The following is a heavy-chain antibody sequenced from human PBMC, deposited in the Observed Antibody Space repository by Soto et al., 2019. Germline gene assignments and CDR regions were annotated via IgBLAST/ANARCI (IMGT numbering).Heavy chain of an antibody. Sequence: GGSLRLSCAASGFTFSSYSMNWVRQAPGKGLEWVSYISSSSSTIYYADSVKGRFTISRDNSKNTLYLQMNSLRAEDTAVYYCAKCDSNLDAFDCWGQGTMVTVSS. V-gene: IGHV3-48*01. J-gene: IGHJ3*01. CDR1: GFTFSSYS. CDR2: ISSSSSTI. CDR3: AKCDSNLDAFDC. D-gene: IGHD7-27*01.